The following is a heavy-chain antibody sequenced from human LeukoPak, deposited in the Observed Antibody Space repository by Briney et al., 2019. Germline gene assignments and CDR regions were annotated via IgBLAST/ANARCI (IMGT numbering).Heavy chain of an antibody. J-gene: IGHJ4*02. Sequence: GRSLRLSCAASGFTFSSYAMHWVRQAPGKGLEWVAVISYDGSNKHYADSVKGRFTISRDNSKNTLYLQMNSLRAEDTAVYYCAKDLSSYYYDSSGDFYYFDYWGQGTLVTVSS. V-gene: IGHV3-30-3*01. CDR3: AKDLSSYYYDSSGDFYYFDY. CDR2: ISYDGSNK. CDR1: GFTFSSYA. D-gene: IGHD3-22*01.